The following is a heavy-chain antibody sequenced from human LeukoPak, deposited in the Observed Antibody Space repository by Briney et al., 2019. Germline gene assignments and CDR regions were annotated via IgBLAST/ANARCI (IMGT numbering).Heavy chain of an antibody. V-gene: IGHV3-48*03. CDR1: GFTFSSYE. Sequence: GGSLRLSCAGSGFTFSSYEMNWVRQAPGKGLEWISYISSAGTTKIYADSVGGRFTISRDNAKNSLYLQMNSLRAEDTAVYYCARDYWFDPWGHGTLVTVSS. J-gene: IGHJ5*02. CDR3: ARDYWFDP. CDR2: ISSAGTTK.